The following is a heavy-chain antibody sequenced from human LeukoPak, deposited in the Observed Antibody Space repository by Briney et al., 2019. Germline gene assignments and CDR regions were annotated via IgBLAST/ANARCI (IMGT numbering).Heavy chain of an antibody. D-gene: IGHD6-13*01. CDR3: ARFNIGVAAAGEYNWFDP. Sequence: GASVKVSCKASAYTFTDYYMHWVRQAPGQGLEWMGWINPSSGGTNYAQKFQGRVTMTRDTSISTAYMELSRLRSDDTAVYYCARFNIGVAAAGEYNWFDPWGQGTLVTVSS. J-gene: IGHJ5*02. V-gene: IGHV1-2*02. CDR2: INPSSGGT. CDR1: AYTFTDYY.